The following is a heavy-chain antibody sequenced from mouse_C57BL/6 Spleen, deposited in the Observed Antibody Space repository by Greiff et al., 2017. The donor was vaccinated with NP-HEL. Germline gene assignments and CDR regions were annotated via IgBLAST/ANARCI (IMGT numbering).Heavy chain of an antibody. CDR3: ARHYSKGAMDY. CDR1: GYAFSSSW. Sequence: VQLQQSGPELVKPGASVKISCKASGYAFSSSWMNWVKQRPGKALEWIGRIYPGDGDTNYNGKFKGKATLTADKSSSTAYMQLSSLTSEDSAVYFCARHYSKGAMDYWGQGTSVTVSS. J-gene: IGHJ4*01. D-gene: IGHD2-5*01. V-gene: IGHV1-82*01. CDR2: IYPGDGDT.